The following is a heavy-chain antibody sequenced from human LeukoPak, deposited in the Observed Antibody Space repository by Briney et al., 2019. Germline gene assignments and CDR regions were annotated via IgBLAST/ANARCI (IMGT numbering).Heavy chain of an antibody. D-gene: IGHD3-10*01. CDR3: AREKSLNYGSGSYSHTKINYGMDV. CDR2: ISSSSSYI. Sequence: GGSLRLSCAASGFTFSSYSMNWVRQAPGKGLEWVSSISSSSSYIYYADSVKGRFTISRDNAKNSLYLQMNSLRAEDTAVYYCAREKSLNYGSGSYSHTKINYGMDVWGQGTTVTVSS. V-gene: IGHV3-21*04. J-gene: IGHJ6*02. CDR1: GFTFSSYS.